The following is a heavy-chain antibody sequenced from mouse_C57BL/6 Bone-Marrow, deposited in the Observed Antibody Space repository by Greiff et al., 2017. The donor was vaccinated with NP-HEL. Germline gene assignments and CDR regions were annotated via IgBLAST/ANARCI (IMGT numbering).Heavy chain of an antibody. CDR1: GYTFTDYY. CDR2: INPYNGGT. Sequence: DVKLQESGPVLVKPGASVKMSCKASGYTFTDYYMNWVKQSHGKSLEWIGVINPYNGGTSYNQKFKGKATLTVDKSSSTAYMELNSLTSEDSAVYYCAYNWDWYFDVWGTGTTVTVSS. J-gene: IGHJ1*03. V-gene: IGHV1-19*01. D-gene: IGHD4-1*01. CDR3: AYNWDWYFDV.